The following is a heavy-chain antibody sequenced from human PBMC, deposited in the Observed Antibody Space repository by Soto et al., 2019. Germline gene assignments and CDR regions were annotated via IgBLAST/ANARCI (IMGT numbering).Heavy chain of an antibody. V-gene: IGHV4-31*11. CDR2: IYYNGST. D-gene: IGHD3-16*01. CDR1: GGSISIGGYF. CDR3: ATDEYFGSEINFYYYAMDV. J-gene: IGHJ6*02. Sequence: QVQLQESGPGLVKPSQTLSLACAVSGGSISIGGYFWSWVHQFPGKGLEWIGHIYYNGSTYYNPSLKSRLTISRDTSKNQFSLRLTSVTAADTAVYYCATDEYFGSEINFYYYAMDVWGQGTTVTVSS.